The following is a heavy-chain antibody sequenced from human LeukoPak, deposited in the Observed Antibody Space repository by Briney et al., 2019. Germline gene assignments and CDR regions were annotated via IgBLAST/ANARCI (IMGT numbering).Heavy chain of an antibody. V-gene: IGHV3-23*01. CDR2: ISGSGGST. J-gene: IGHJ4*02. CDR3: AKDQTGYSSSWSDFDY. CDR1: GGSFSGYY. D-gene: IGHD6-13*01. Sequence: ETLSLTCAVYGGSFSGYYWSWIRQPPGKGLEWVSAISGSGGSTYYADSVKGRFTISRDNSKNTLYLQMNSLRAEDTAVYYCAKDQTGYSSSWSDFDYWGQGTLVTVSS.